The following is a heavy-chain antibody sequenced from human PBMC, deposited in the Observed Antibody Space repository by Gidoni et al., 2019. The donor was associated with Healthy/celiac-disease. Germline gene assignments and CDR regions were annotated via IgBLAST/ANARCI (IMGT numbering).Heavy chain of an antibody. CDR2: ISWNSGSI. J-gene: IGHJ1*01. V-gene: IGHV3-9*01. Sequence: EVQLVESGGGLVQPGRCLRLSCAASGFTLGDYAMHLVRQAPGKGLEWVSGISWNSGSIGYADSVKGRFTISRDNAKNSLYLQMNSLRAEDTALYYCAKDGTALFYYDSSGSNTGEYFQHWGQGTLVTVSS. D-gene: IGHD3-22*01. CDR3: AKDGTALFYYDSSGSNTGEYFQH. CDR1: GFTLGDYA.